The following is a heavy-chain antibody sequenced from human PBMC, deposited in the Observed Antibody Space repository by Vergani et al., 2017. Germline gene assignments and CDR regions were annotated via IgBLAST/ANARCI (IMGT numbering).Heavy chain of an antibody. J-gene: IGHJ3*02. CDR3: ARVGYCSSTSCPDAFDI. V-gene: IGHV1-69*13. D-gene: IGHD2-2*01. CDR2: IIPIFGTA. CDR1: GGTFSSYA. Sequence: QVQLVQSGAEVKKPGSSVKVSCKASGGTFSSYAISWVRQAPGQGLEWMGRIIPIFGTANYAQKFQGRVTITADESTSTAYMELSSLRSEDTAVYYCARVGYCSSTSCPDAFDIWSQATIVTVSS.